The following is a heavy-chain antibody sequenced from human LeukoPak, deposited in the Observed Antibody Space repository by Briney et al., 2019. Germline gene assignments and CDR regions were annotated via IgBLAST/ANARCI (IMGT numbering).Heavy chain of an antibody. V-gene: IGHV4-34*01. D-gene: IGHD6-6*01. J-gene: IGHJ6*02. CDR2: INHSGST. CDR1: GGSFSGYY. Sequence: SETLSLTCAVYGGSFSGYYWSWIRQPPGKGLEWVGEINHSGSTNYNPSLKSRVTISVDTSKNQFSLKLSSVTAADTAVYYCASSRAARTYYYYYYYYGMDVWGQGTTATVSS. CDR3: ASSRAARTYYYYYYYYGMDV.